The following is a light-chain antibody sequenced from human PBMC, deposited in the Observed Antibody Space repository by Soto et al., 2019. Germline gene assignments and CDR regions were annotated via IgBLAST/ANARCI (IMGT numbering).Light chain of an antibody. V-gene: IGLV2-14*01. CDR2: EVS. CDR3: SSYTSSSTGVV. J-gene: IGLJ2*01. Sequence: QSALTQPASVSGSPGQSITISCTGTSSDVGGYNYVSWYQQHPGKAPKLMIYEVSNRPSGVSNRFPGSKSGNTASLTISGLQAEDEADYYCSSYTSSSTGVVFGGGTKLTVL. CDR1: SSDVGGYNY.